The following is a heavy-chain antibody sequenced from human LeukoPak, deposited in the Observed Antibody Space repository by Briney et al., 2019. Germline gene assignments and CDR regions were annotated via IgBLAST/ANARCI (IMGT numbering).Heavy chain of an antibody. V-gene: IGHV4-4*07. CDR3: ARDRYYDFWSGYLIWFDP. CDR1: GGSISSYY. CDR2: VYTSGST. J-gene: IGHJ5*02. D-gene: IGHD3-3*01. Sequence: SETLSLTCTVSGGSISSYYWSWLRQPAGKGLEWIGRVYTSGSTNYNPSLKSRVTMSVDTSKNQFSLKLSSVTAADTAVYYCARDRYYDFWSGYLIWFDPWGQGTLVTVSS.